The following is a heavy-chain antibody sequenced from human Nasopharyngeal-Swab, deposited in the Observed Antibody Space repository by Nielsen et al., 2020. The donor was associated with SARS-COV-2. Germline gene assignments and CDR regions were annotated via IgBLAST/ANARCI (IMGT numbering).Heavy chain of an antibody. CDR1: GGSISSYY. D-gene: IGHD3-3*01. CDR3: ARASPQRITIFGVVDAFDI. CDR2: IYYSGST. Sequence: SETLSLTCTVSGGSISSYYRSWIRQPPGKGLEWIGYIYYSGSTNYNPSLKSRVTISVDTSKNQFSLKLSSVTAADTAVYYCARASPQRITIFGVVDAFDIWGQGTMVTVSS. V-gene: IGHV4-59*01. J-gene: IGHJ3*02.